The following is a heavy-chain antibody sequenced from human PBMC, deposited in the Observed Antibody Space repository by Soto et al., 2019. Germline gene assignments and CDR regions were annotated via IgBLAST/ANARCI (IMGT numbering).Heavy chain of an antibody. V-gene: IGHV3-48*02. Sequence: GGSLRLSCAASGFTFSSYSMNWVRQAPGKGLEWVSYISSSSSTIYYADSVKGRFTISRDNAKNSLYLQMNSLRDEDTAVYYCATLFPAAGANDAFDIGGQGTMVTV. CDR3: ATLFPAAGANDAFDI. J-gene: IGHJ3*02. CDR2: ISSSSSTI. CDR1: GFTFSSYS. D-gene: IGHD2-15*01.